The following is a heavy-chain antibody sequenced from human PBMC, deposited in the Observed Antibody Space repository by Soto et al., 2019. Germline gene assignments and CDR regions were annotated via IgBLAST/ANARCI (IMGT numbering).Heavy chain of an antibody. CDR1: GYTFTSYG. V-gene: IGHV1-18*01. D-gene: IGHD1-1*01. J-gene: IGHJ6*02. CDR3: ARDLPRRPTTYYYYGMDV. Sequence: QVQLVQSGAEVKKPGASVKVSCKASGYTFTSYGISWVRQAPGQGLEWMGWISAYNGNTSYAQKLQGRVTMTTDTSTSTAYMELRSLRSDDTAVYYCARDLPRRPTTYYYYGMDVWGQGTTVTVSS. CDR2: ISAYNGNT.